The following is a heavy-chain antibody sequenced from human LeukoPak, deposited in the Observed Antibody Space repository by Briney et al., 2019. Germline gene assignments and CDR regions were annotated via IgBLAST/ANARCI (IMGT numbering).Heavy chain of an antibody. V-gene: IGHV3-30*18. J-gene: IGHJ4*02. CDR2: ISYDGSNK. CDR3: AKSSHKHDYFDY. D-gene: IGHD5/OR15-5a*01. CDR1: GFTFSSFG. Sequence: GGSLRLSCAASGFTFSSFGLYWVRQAPGKGLECVAIISYDGSNKYYADSVKGRFTISRDNSKNTLYLQMNSLRAEDTAVYYCAKSSHKHDYFDYWGQGTLVTVSS.